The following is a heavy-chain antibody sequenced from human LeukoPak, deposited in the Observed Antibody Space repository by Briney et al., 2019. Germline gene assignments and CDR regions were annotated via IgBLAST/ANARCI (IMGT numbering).Heavy chain of an antibody. CDR3: AREQGMATIDY. Sequence: GGSLRLSCVVSGFTFSSYSMNWVRQAPGKGLEWVSSISSKSNYIYYADSLKGRFTISRDNAKNSLYLQMNSLRAEDTAVYYCAREQGMATIDYWGQGTLVTVSS. CDR1: GFTFSSYS. D-gene: IGHD5-24*01. CDR2: ISSKSNYI. V-gene: IGHV3-21*01. J-gene: IGHJ4*02.